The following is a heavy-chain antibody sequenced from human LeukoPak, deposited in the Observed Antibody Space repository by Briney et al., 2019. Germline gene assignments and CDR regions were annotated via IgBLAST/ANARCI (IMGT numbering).Heavy chain of an antibody. V-gene: IGHV4-4*02. J-gene: IGHJ4*02. D-gene: IGHD2/OR15-2a*01. CDR1: GGSISTTNW. CDR2: VHLNGRT. Sequence: SGTLSLTCDVSGGSISTTNWWTGVRQPPGGGLEWIGEVHLNGRTHYSPSLESRVTLSVDMSENHVSLQLTSVTAADTAVYYCGREGGFYRPLDYSGPGALVIVSA. CDR3: GREGGFYRPLDY.